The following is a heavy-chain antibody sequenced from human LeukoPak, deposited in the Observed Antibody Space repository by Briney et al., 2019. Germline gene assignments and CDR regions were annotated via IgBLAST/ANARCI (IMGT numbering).Heavy chain of an antibody. CDR3: ATPSKTYCSGGSCYYFDY. Sequence: PSETLSLTCTVSGGSISSSSYYWGWIRQPPGKGLEWIGSIYYSGSTYYNPSLKSRVTISVDTSKNQFSLKLSSVTAADTPVYYCATPSKTYCSGGSCYYFDYWGQGTLVTVSS. D-gene: IGHD2-15*01. CDR2: IYYSGST. J-gene: IGHJ4*02. V-gene: IGHV4-39*07. CDR1: GGSISSSSYY.